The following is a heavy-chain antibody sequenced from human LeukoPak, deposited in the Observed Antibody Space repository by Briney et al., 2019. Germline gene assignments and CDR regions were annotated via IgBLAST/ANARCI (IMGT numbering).Heavy chain of an antibody. CDR1: GFTLSIYA. D-gene: IGHD5/OR15-5a*01. J-gene: IGHJ4*02. V-gene: IGHV3-23*01. Sequence: PGGSLRLSCAASGFTLSIYAMSWVRQAPGKGLEWVSAIGGSGANTYYADSVKGRFTISRDNSKSTLSLQMNSLRAEDTAVYYCTKDSSVPFGITDWGQGTLVTVSS. CDR3: TKDSSVPFGITD. CDR2: IGGSGANT.